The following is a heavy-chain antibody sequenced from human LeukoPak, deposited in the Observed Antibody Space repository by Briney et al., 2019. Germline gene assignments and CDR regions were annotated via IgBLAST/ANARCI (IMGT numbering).Heavy chain of an antibody. V-gene: IGHV1-2*02. CDR2: IKPNNGGT. J-gene: IGHJ5*02. CDR1: GYTFTGYY. Sequence: GASVKVSCKASGYTFTGYYMHWVRQAPGQGLEWMGWIKPNNGGTNYAQKFQGRVTMTRDTSISTAYMELSRLRSDDTAVYYCARARGDIVVVPAAIWFDPWGQGTLVTASS. CDR3: ARARGDIVVVPAAIWFDP. D-gene: IGHD2-2*01.